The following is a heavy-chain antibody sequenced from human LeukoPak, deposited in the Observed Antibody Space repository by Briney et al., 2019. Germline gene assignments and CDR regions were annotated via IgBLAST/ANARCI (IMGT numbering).Heavy chain of an antibody. Sequence: SETLSLTCAVYGGSFSGYYWSWIRQPPGKGLEWFGEINHSGSTNYNPSLKSRVTISVDTSKNQFSLKLSSVTAADTAVYYCASWKRITIFGVARSGVLDYWGQGTLVTVSS. D-gene: IGHD3-3*01. V-gene: IGHV4-34*01. CDR2: INHSGST. CDR1: GGSFSGYY. CDR3: ASWKRITIFGVARSGVLDY. J-gene: IGHJ4*02.